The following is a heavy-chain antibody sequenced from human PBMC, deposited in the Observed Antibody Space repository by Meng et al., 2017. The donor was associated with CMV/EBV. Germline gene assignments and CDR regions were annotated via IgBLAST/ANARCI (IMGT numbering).Heavy chain of an antibody. J-gene: IGHJ4*02. V-gene: IGHV3-33*06. CDR2: IWYDGSNK. CDR3: AKNHEYGSGSYLGLDY. D-gene: IGHD3-10*01. CDR1: GFTFSSYG. Sequence: GGSLRLSCAASGFTFSSYGMLWVRQAPGKGLEWVAVIWYDGSNKYYADSVKGRFTISRDNSKNTLYLQMNSLRAEDTAVYYCAKNHEYGSGSYLGLDYWGQGTLVTVSS.